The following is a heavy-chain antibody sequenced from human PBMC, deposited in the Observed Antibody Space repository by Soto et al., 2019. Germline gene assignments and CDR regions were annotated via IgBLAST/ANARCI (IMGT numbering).Heavy chain of an antibody. D-gene: IGHD2-15*01. CDR2: IIPMFDTP. V-gene: IGHV1-69*01. J-gene: IGHJ4*02. CDR3: ARSGGLDRDFNY. Sequence: VSCIAYGGTFSSESFSWVRHAPGQGLEWMGGIIPMFDTPIYAQKFQDRVTITADESTSTAYMQLSSLRSGDTAVYYCARSGGLDRDFNYWGQGSLVTVSA. CDR1: GGTFSSES.